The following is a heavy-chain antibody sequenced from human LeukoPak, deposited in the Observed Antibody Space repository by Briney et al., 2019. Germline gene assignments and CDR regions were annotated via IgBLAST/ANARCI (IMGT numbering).Heavy chain of an antibody. J-gene: IGHJ4*02. V-gene: IGHV1-18*04. CDR3: AGDLAGWFGELLPDY. CDR1: GYTFTSYG. CDR2: ISAYYGNT. D-gene: IGHD3-10*01. Sequence: GASVKVSCKASGYTFTSYGISWVRQAPGQGLEWMGWISAYYGNTNYAQKLQGRVTMTTDTSTSTAYMELRSLRSDDTAVYYCAGDLAGWFGELLPDYWGQGTLVTVSS.